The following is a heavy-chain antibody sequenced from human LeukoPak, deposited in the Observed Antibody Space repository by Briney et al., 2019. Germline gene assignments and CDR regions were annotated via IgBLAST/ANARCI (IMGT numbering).Heavy chain of an antibody. V-gene: IGHV4-4*07. D-gene: IGHD6-19*01. CDR3: ARDFGGWYPTPYFDY. CDR2: IYTSGST. Sequence: SETLSLTCTISGGSISSYYWSCIRQPAGKGLEWIGRIYTSGSTNYNPSLKSRVTMSVDTSKNQFSLKLSSVTAADTAVYYCARDFGGWYPTPYFDYWGQGTLVTVSS. CDR1: GGSISSYY. J-gene: IGHJ4*02.